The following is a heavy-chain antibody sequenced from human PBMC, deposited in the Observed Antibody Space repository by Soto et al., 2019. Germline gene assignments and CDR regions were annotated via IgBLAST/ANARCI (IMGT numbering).Heavy chain of an antibody. D-gene: IGHD3-9*01. CDR1: GFTFSSYA. V-gene: IGHV3-23*01. CDR3: AKFLYYDILTGYLQD. CDR2: ISGSGGST. Sequence: PGGSLRLSCAASGFTFSSYAMSWVRQAPGKGLEWVSAISGSGGSTYYADSVKGRFTISRDNSKNTLYLQMNSLRAEDTAVYYCAKFLYYDILTGYLQDWGQGTLVTVSS. J-gene: IGHJ1*01.